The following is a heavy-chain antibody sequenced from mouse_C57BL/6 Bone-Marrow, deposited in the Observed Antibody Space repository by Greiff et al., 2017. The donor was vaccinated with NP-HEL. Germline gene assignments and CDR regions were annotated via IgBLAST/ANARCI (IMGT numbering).Heavy chain of an antibody. CDR1: GFNIKDYY. CDR2: IDPEDGET. D-gene: IGHD2-10*02. Sequence: VQLQQSGAELVKPGASVKLSCTASGFNIKDYYMHWVKQRTEQGLEWIGRIDPEDGETKYAPKFQGKATLTADTSSNTAYLQLSSLTSEDTAVYYCAAILGPVDYWGQGTTLTVSS. CDR3: AAILGPVDY. J-gene: IGHJ2*01. V-gene: IGHV14-2*01.